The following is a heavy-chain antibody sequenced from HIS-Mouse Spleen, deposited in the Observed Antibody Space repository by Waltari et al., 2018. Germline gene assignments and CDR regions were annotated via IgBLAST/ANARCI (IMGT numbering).Heavy chain of an antibody. CDR3: AREIPYSSSWYDWYFDL. V-gene: IGHV4-39*07. CDR1: GGSISSSSYS. D-gene: IGHD6-13*01. Sequence: QLQLQESGPGLVKLSETLSLTCTVSGGSISSSSYSWGWIRQPHGKGLEWIGSIYYSGSTYYNPSLKSRVTISVDTSKNQFSLKLSSVTAADTAVYYCAREIPYSSSWYDWYFDLWGRGTLVTVSS. J-gene: IGHJ2*01. CDR2: IYYSGST.